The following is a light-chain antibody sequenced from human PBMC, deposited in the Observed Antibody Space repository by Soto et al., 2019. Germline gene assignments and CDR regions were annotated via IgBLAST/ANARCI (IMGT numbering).Light chain of an antibody. CDR3: QQYGSSPLT. J-gene: IGKJ4*01. CDR1: QRVSSSY. V-gene: IGKV3-20*01. Sequence: EIVLTQSPGTLSLSPGERATLSCRASQRVSSSYLAWYQQKPGQAPRLLIYGASSRATGIPDRFSGSGSGAEFTLTITRLKLEDFPVYSCQQYGSSPLTFGEGPRWIS. CDR2: GAS.